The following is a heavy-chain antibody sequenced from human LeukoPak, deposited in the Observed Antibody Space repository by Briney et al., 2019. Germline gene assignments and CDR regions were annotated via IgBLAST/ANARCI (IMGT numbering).Heavy chain of an antibody. Sequence: GGSLRLSCAASGFTFSDYWMHWVRQAPGKGLVSVSRINSVGSSTTYADSVKGRFTISRDNAKNTLYLQMNSLRAEDTAVYYCARDHYHSIDYWGQGTLVTVSS. D-gene: IGHD3-16*01. CDR1: GFTFSDYW. CDR3: ARDHYHSIDY. V-gene: IGHV3-74*03. J-gene: IGHJ4*02. CDR2: INSVGSST.